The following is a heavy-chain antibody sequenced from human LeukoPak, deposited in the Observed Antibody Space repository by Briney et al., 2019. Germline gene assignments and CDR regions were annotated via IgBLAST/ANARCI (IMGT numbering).Heavy chain of an antibody. CDR2: ISGSGGST. CDR1: GFTFSNYA. CDR3: AREIFGSGSYPDY. D-gene: IGHD3-10*01. V-gene: IGHV3-23*01. J-gene: IGHJ4*02. Sequence: GGSLRLSCAASGFTFSNYALIWVRQAPGKGLEWVSSISGSGGSTYYADSVKGQFTISRDNSKNTVYLQMNSLGGEDTAVYYCAREIFGSGSYPDYWGQGTLVTVSS.